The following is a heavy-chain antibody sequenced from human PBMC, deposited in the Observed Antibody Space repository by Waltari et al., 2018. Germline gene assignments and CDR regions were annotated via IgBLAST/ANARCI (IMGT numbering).Heavy chain of an antibody. CDR2: ISRRGSA. J-gene: IGHJ4*02. D-gene: IGHD3-16*01. V-gene: IGHV4-39*07. CDR1: GGSISDTSYF. CDR3: TRDANVGAPPPIGY. Sequence: QLPLQESGPGLVKPSETLFLTCTVSGGSISDTSYFWGWVRQPPGKGLEWIGSISRRGSAPYKSSLTSRATISFDNAKNQLYLKLTSRTAADTATYYGTRDANVGAPPPIGYWGQGALVTVS.